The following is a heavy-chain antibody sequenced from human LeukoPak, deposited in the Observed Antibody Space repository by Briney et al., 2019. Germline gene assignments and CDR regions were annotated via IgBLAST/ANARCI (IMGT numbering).Heavy chain of an antibody. V-gene: IGHV4-34*01. CDR1: GGSFSGYS. CDR3: ARGRSPNY. J-gene: IGHJ4*02. CDR2: INYNGDT. Sequence: SETLSLTCAVYGGSFSGYSWSWIRQPPGKGLQWIGEINYNGDTNYNPSLKSRVTISVDTSKNQFSLKLSSVTAADTAVYYCARGRSPNYWGQGTLVTVSS.